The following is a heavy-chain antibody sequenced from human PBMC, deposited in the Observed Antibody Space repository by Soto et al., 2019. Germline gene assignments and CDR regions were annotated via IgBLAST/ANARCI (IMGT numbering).Heavy chain of an antibody. D-gene: IGHD2-15*01. CDR3: AGAGAAPYYYYGMDV. CDR2: ISTYNGDT. J-gene: IGHJ6*02. Sequence: QVQLVQSGAEVRKPGASVKVSCKASGYTFTSSGISWLRQAPGQGLEWMGWISTYNGDTNDAPKFQDRVTMTIDRSTGTTYMELRRLRSDDAAVYYCAGAGAAPYYYYGMDVWGQGTRVTVSS. V-gene: IGHV1-18*01. CDR1: GYTFTSSG.